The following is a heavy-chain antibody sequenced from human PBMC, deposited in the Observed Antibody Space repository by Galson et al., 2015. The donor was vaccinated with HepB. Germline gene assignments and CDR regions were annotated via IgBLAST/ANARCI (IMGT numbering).Heavy chain of an antibody. D-gene: IGHD3-10*01. CDR2: ISYDGSNK. Sequence: SLRLSCAASGFTFSSYGMHWVRQAPGKGLEWVAVISYDGSNKYYADSVKGRFTISRDNSKNTLYLQMNSLRAEDTAVYYCAKDLDYYGSGMGYYFDYWGQGTLVTVSS. CDR3: AKDLDYYGSGMGYYFDY. V-gene: IGHV3-30*18. CDR1: GFTFSSYG. J-gene: IGHJ4*02.